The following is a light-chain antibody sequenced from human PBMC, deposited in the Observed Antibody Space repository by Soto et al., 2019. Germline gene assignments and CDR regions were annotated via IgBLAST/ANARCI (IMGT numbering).Light chain of an antibody. V-gene: IGKV3-11*01. Sequence: DIVLTQSPATLSLSPGERSTLSCRASQSVTSYLAWYQQKPGQAPRLLIYDVSNRASGIPARFSGSGSETEFTLTISSLQSEDFAVYYCQQYNNWPFITFGQGTRLEIK. CDR1: QSVTSY. CDR3: QQYNNWPFIT. J-gene: IGKJ5*01. CDR2: DVS.